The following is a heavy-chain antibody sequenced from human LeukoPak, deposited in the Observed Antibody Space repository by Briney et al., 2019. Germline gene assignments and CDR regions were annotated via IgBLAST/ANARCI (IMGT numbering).Heavy chain of an antibody. J-gene: IGHJ4*02. D-gene: IGHD3-22*01. CDR1: GYTFTSYA. Sequence: ASVKVSCKASGYTFTSYAMNWVRQAPGQGLEWMGWISAYNGNTNYAQKFQGRVTITADESTSTAYMELSSLRSEDTAVYYCARDPGYYDSSGHFDYWGQGTLVTVSS. V-gene: IGHV1-18*01. CDR3: ARDPGYYDSSGHFDY. CDR2: ISAYNGNT.